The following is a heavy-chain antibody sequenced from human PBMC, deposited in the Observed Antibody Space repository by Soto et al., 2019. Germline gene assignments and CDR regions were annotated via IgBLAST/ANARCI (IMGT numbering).Heavy chain of an antibody. J-gene: IGHJ4*02. D-gene: IGHD3-10*01. CDR2: ISSSGSTI. V-gene: IGHV3-48*03. CDR1: GFTFSSYE. Sequence: EVRLVESGGGLVQPGGSLRLSCAASGFTFSSYEMNWVRQAPGKGLEWVSYISSSGSTIYYADSVKGRFTISRDNAKNSLYLQMNSLRAEDTAVYYCARANTYYYGSGSLFDYWGQGTLVTVSS. CDR3: ARANTYYYGSGSLFDY.